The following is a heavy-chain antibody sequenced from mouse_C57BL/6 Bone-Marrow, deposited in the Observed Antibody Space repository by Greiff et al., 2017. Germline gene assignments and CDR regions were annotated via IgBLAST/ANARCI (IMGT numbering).Heavy chain of an antibody. Sequence: EVQLQQSGPELVKPGASVKISCKASGYTFTDYYMNWVKQSHGKSLEWIGDINPNNGGTSYNQKFKGKATLTVDKSSSTAYMALRSLTSEDSAVYYCARLADGYYEGAMDYWGQGTSVTVSS. CDR1: GYTFTDYY. CDR2: INPNNGGT. CDR3: ARLADGYYEGAMDY. J-gene: IGHJ4*01. D-gene: IGHD2-3*01. V-gene: IGHV1-26*01.